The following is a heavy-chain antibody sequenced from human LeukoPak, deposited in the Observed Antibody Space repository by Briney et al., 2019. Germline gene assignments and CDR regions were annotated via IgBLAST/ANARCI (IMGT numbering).Heavy chain of an antibody. V-gene: IGHV4-59*01. D-gene: IGHD3-22*01. CDR1: GGSINSYY. J-gene: IGHJ3*02. Sequence: SETLSLTCTVSGGSINSYYWSWIRQPPGKGLEWIGYIYYSGSTCFDASLQSRVTISVDTSKNQFSLKLSSVTAADTAVYYCARGYYYDSSGYYYPHDAFDIWGQGTMVTVSS. CDR3: ARGYYYDSSGYYYPHDAFDI. CDR2: IYYSGST.